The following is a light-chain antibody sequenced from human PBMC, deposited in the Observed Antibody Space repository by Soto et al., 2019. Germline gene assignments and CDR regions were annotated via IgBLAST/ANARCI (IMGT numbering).Light chain of an antibody. J-gene: IGKJ1*01. CDR3: QQRSNWSGT. V-gene: IGKV3-11*01. Sequence: IVYTQGPATLTLSPGERATLSCRASQSVSSYLAWYQQKPGQAPRLLIYDASNRATGIPARFSGSGSGTDFTLTISSLEPEDFAVYYCQQRSNWSGTFGQGTKVDIK. CDR1: QSVSSY. CDR2: DAS.